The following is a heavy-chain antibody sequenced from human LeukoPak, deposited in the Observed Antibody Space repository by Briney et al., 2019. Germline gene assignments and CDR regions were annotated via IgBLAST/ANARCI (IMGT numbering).Heavy chain of an antibody. CDR1: GGSISNYY. Sequence: SETLSLTCNVSGGSISNYYWSWIRQPAGKGLEWIGRFYARGNTNYNPSLKSRVTMSVDTSKNQFSLTLTSVTAADTAVYYCARDRSVGVLPAPPFDFWGQGTLVTVSS. J-gene: IGHJ4*02. CDR3: ARDRSVGVLPAPPFDF. CDR2: FYARGNT. V-gene: IGHV4-4*07. D-gene: IGHD6-6*01.